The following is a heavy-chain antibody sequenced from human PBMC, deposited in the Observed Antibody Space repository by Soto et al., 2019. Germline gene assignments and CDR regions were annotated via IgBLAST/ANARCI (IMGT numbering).Heavy chain of an antibody. CDR2: IIPIFGTA. CDR1: GGTFSSYA. D-gene: IGHD3-22*01. J-gene: IGHJ3*02. CDR3: ASGRSVVVITPDAFDI. Sequence: QVQLVQSGAEVKKPGSSVKVSCKASGGTFSSYAISWVRQAPGQGLEWMGGIIPIFGTANYAQKFQGRVTITADESTSTAYMGLSSLRSEDTAVYYCASGRSVVVITPDAFDIWGQGTMVTVSS. V-gene: IGHV1-69*12.